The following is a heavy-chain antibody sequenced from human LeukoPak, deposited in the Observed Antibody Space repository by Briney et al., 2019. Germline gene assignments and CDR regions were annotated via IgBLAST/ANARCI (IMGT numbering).Heavy chain of an antibody. V-gene: IGHV3-23*01. J-gene: IGHJ4*02. CDR1: GCTFNNYG. CDR2: ISGSGSST. D-gene: IGHD1-14*01. CDR3: PKHTVGTKALDY. Sequence: GGSLRLSCAASGCTFNNYGRSWIRQAPGKGLEWFSSISGSGSSTFYADSVKGRFTIFRNNSMNTLFLQMNRLRADDTAVYYFPKHTVGTKALDYWGQGTLVTVSS.